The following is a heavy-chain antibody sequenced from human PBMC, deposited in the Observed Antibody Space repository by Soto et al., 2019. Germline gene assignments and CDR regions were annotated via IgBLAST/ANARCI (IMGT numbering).Heavy chain of an antibody. D-gene: IGHD2-2*01. V-gene: IGHV1-18*04. CDR2: ISAYNGNT. Sequence: SSVKVSCKASGYTFTSYGISGVRQAPGQGLEWMGWISAYNGNTNYAQKLQGRVTITTDTSTSTAYMELRSLRADDTAVYYCAKSSRQYASAIQAFFDPWGLGTLVTVSS. J-gene: IGHJ5*02. CDR1: GYTFTSYG. CDR3: AKSSRQYASAIQAFFDP.